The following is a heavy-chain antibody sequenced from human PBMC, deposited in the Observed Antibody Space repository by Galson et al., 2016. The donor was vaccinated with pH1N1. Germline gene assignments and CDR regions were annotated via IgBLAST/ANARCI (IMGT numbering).Heavy chain of an antibody. D-gene: IGHD2-2*01. V-gene: IGHV1-69*10. Sequence: SVKVSCKASGGTFSSYGVSWVRQAPGQGLEWMGGISPIFDMANYAPRFQGRVTITADTSTNTAYMKLSSLRSDDTAVYFCATKFKVLVFVPAAERQTHYNYGMDVWGQGTTVIVSS. CDR3: ATKFKVLVFVPAAERQTHYNYGMDV. J-gene: IGHJ6*02. CDR1: GGTFSSYG. CDR2: ISPIFDMA.